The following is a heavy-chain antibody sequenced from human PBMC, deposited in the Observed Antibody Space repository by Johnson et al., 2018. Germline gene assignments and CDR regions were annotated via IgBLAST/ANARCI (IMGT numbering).Heavy chain of an antibody. CDR3: VKGGLISFGNALDV. V-gene: IGHV3-9*01. D-gene: IGHD3-10*01. CDR2: ISWNSNKK. CDR1: GLTFDEFA. J-gene: IGHJ3*01. Sequence: EVQLLESGGGLVQPGGSLRLSCVASGLTFDEFAMHWVRQVPGKGLEWVSSISWNSNKKDFADSVKGRFSVSRDNAKNSLYLQMNSLRVEDTALYYCVKGGLISFGNALDVWGQGTMVSVSS.